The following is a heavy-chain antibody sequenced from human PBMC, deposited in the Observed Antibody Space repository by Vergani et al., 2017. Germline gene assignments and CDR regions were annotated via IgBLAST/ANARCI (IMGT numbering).Heavy chain of an antibody. CDR3: AKVSYDFWSGYPDY. D-gene: IGHD3-3*01. CDR1: GFTFSSYS. J-gene: IGHJ4*02. Sequence: EVQLVESGGGLVQPGGSLRLSCAASGFTFSSYSMNWVRQAPGKGLEWVSAISGSGGSTYYADSVKGRFTISRDNSKNTLYLQMNSLRAEDTAVYYCAKVSYDFWSGYPDYWGQGTLVTVSS. CDR2: ISGSGGST. V-gene: IGHV3-23*04.